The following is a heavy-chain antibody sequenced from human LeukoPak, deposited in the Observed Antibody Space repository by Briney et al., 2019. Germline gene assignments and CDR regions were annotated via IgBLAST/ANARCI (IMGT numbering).Heavy chain of an antibody. CDR2: ISYDGSNK. J-gene: IGHJ4*02. D-gene: IGHD4-17*01. CDR3: AKGAITVTSNNYFDY. V-gene: IGHV3-30*18. CDR1: GSTFSSYN. Sequence: GGSLRLSCVASGSTFSSYNMHWVRQAPGKGLEWVAVISYDGSNKYYADSVKGRFTISRDNSKNTLYLQMNSLRAEDTAVYYCAKGAITVTSNNYFDYWGRGTLVTVSS.